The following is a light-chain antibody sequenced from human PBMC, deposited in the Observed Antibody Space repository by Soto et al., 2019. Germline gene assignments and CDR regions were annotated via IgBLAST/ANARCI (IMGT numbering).Light chain of an antibody. CDR1: QSVSSTH. J-gene: IGKJ1*01. CDR2: GGS. V-gene: IGKV3-20*01. CDR3: QQYSSSRT. Sequence: DIVLTQSPGTLSLSPGERATPYCRASQSVSSTHLAWYQQKPGQAPRLLIYGGSSRATGIPVRFSGSGSETDFTLTITRLEPEDFAMYYCQQYSSSRTFGQGTKVDI.